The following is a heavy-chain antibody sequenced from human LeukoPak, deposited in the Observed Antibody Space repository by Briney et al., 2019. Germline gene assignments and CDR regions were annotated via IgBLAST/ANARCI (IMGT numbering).Heavy chain of an antibody. J-gene: IGHJ4*02. D-gene: IGHD6-19*01. CDR3: AKALSTYSSGWYYFDY. CDR2: ISYDGSNK. Sequence: GRSLRLSCAASGFTFSSYGMHWVRQAPGKGLEWVAVISYDGSNKYYADSVKGRFTISRDNSKNTLYLQMNSLRAEDTAVYYCAKALSTYSSGWYYFDYWGQGTLVTVSS. CDR1: GFTFSSYG. V-gene: IGHV3-30*18.